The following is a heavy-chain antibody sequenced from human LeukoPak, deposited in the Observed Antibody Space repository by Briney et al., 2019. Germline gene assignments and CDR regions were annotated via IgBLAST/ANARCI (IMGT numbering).Heavy chain of an antibody. J-gene: IGHJ6*04. CDR2: IYYSGST. CDR1: GGSISSYY. D-gene: IGHD6-13*01. V-gene: IGHV4-59*01. Sequence: SETLSLTCTVSGGSISSYYWSWIRQPPGKGLEWIGYIYYSGSTNYNPSLKSRVTISVDTPKNQFSLKLSSVTAADTAVYYCARGSSWYKDYYYGMDVWGKGTTVTVSS. CDR3: ARGSSWYKDYYYGMDV.